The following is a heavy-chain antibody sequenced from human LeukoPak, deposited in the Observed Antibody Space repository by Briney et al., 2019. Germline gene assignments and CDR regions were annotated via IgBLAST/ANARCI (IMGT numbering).Heavy chain of an antibody. D-gene: IGHD6-19*01. Sequence: GRSLRLSCAASGFTFSSYGMHWVRQAPGKGLEWVAVIWYDGSNKYYADSVKGRFTISRDNSKNTLYLQMNSLRAEDTAVYYCARAQVTPIAVAAPNYYYGMDVWGQGTTVTVSS. J-gene: IGHJ6*02. CDR3: ARAQVTPIAVAAPNYYYGMDV. CDR2: IWYDGSNK. CDR1: GFTFSSYG. V-gene: IGHV3-33*01.